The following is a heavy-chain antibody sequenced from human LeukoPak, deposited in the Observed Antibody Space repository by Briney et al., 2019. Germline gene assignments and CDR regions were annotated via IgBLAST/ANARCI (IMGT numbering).Heavy chain of an antibody. V-gene: IGHV4-59*01. D-gene: IGHD3-9*01. Sequence: KPSETLSLTCTVSGGSISSYYWSWIRQPPGKGLEWIGYIYYSGSTNYNPSLKSRVTISVDTSKNQFSLKLSSVTAADTAVYYCASSGGWERYFDWLYVDYWGQGTLVTVSS. CDR2: IYYSGST. J-gene: IGHJ4*02. CDR1: GGSISSYY. CDR3: ASSGGWERYFDWLYVDY.